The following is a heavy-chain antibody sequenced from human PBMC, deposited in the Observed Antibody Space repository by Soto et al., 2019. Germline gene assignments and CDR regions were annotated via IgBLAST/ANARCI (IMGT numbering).Heavy chain of an antibody. CDR3: VRDREGSGPNNYGMDV. CDR1: GGSISSYY. J-gene: IGHJ6*02. CDR2: IYYSGST. Sequence: PSETLSLTCTVSGGSISSYYWSWIRQPPGKGLEWIGYIYYSGSTNYNPSLKSRVTISVDTSKNQFSLKLSSVTAADTAVYYCVRDREGSGPNNYGMDVWGQGTTVTVSS. D-gene: IGHD6-19*01. V-gene: IGHV4-59*01.